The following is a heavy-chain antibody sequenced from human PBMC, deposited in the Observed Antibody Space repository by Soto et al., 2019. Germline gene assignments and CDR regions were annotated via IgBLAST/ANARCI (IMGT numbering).Heavy chain of an antibody. D-gene: IGHD3-10*01. CDR1: GGTFNSYG. Sequence: QDHLAPSGAEVKKPGSSVTVSCKASGGTFNSYGISWVRQAPGPGLDWMGVIIPLYGTVTYAQKFQGRVSITADKSACTAEMELSSLRSDDAAVYYCARVRVIRGVIPSHFGLWGQGTLVTVS. CDR2: IIPLYGTV. J-gene: IGHJ4*02. V-gene: IGHV1-69*06. CDR3: ARVRVIRGVIPSHFGL.